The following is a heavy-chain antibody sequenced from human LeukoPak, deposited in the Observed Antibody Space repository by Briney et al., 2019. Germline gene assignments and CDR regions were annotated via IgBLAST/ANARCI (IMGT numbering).Heavy chain of an antibody. CDR3: ARDRVHEELETFDY. D-gene: IGHD1-1*01. V-gene: IGHV4-59*01. CDR1: GGSISSYY. CDR2: IYYSGST. J-gene: IGHJ4*02. Sequence: SETLSLTCTVSGGSISSYYWSWIRQPPGKGLEWIGYIYYSGSTNYNPSLKSRVTISVDTSKNQFSLKLSSVTAADTAVYYCARDRVHEELETFDYWGQGTLVTVSS.